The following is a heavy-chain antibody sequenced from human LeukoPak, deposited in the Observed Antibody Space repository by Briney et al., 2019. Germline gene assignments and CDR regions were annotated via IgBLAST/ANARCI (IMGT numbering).Heavy chain of an antibody. D-gene: IGHD3-10*01. CDR3: ASRPKAGGSGSYYGRDY. J-gene: IGHJ4*02. V-gene: IGHV4-38-2*01. CDR1: GYSISSGYY. CDR2: IYHSGST. Sequence: SETLSLTCAVSGYSISSGYYWGWIRQPPGKGLEWIGSIYHSGSTYYNPSLKSRVTISVDTSKNQFSLKLSSVTAADTAVYYCASRPKAGGSGSYYGRDYWGQGTLVTVSS.